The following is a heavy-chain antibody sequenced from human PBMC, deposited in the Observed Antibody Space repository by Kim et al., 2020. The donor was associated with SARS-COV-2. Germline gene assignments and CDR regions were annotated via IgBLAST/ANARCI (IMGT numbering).Heavy chain of an antibody. Sequence: KYSQKFQGRVTITRDTSASTAYMELSSLRSEDTAVYYCARGALAWEPLDYWGQGTLVTVSS. CDR3: ARGALAWEPLDY. V-gene: IGHV1-3*01. D-gene: IGHD1-26*01. J-gene: IGHJ4*02.